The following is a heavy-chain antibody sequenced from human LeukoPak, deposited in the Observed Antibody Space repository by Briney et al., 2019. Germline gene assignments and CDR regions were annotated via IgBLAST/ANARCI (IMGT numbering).Heavy chain of an antibody. V-gene: IGHV1-18*04. Sequence: ASVKVSCKASGYTITSYGISWVRQAPGQGLEWMGWINVKNGNKKYAQKVQGRVTMTTDTSTSTAYMELRSLRSDDTAVYYCARDIGSACFDYWGQGTLVTVSS. CDR2: INVKNGNK. CDR3: ARDIGSACFDY. D-gene: IGHD6-19*01. J-gene: IGHJ4*02. CDR1: GYTITSYG.